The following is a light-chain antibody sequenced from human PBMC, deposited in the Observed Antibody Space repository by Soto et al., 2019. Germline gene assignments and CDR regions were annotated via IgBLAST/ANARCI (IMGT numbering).Light chain of an antibody. V-gene: IGLV2-11*01. CDR2: DVS. Sequence: ALTQPRSVSGSPGQSVTVSCTGTSSDVGGYNYVSWYQQHPGKAPKLMIYDVSKRPSGVPDRFSGSKSGNTASLTISGLQAEDEADYYCCSYAGSSYVFGTGTKVTVL. J-gene: IGLJ1*01. CDR3: CSYAGSSYV. CDR1: SSDVGGYNY.